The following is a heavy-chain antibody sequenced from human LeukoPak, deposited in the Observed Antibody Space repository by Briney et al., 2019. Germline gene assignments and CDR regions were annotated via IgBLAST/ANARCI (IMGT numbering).Heavy chain of an antibody. D-gene: IGHD3-3*01. Sequence: PEGSLRLSCAASGFTFSDYYMSWIRQAPGKGLEWVSYISSSGSTIYYADSVKGRFTISRDNAKNSPYLQMNSLRAEDTAVYYCARVGDYDFWRDDAFDIWGQGTMVTVSS. CDR2: ISSSGSTI. J-gene: IGHJ3*02. CDR3: ARVGDYDFWRDDAFDI. CDR1: GFTFSDYY. V-gene: IGHV3-11*04.